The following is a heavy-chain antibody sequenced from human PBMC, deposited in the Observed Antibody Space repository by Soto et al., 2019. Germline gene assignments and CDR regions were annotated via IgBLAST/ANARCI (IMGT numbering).Heavy chain of an antibody. CDR3: ARVEGDCSGGSCYFGTD. Sequence: GGSLRLSCAASGFTFSSSGMNWVRQTPGKGLEWVSSISSSSSYIYYADSVRGRFTISRDNAKNSLYLQMNSLRAEDTAVYYCARVEGDCSGGSCYFGTDWGQWTPVTAS. J-gene: IGHJ4*03. CDR2: ISSSSSYI. CDR1: GFTFSSSG. V-gene: IGHV3-21*01. D-gene: IGHD2-15*01.